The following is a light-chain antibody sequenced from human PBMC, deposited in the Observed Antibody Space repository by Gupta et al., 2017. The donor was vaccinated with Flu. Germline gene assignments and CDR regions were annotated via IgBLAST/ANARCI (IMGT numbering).Light chain of an antibody. V-gene: IGKV1-39*01. CDR2: AAS. CDR1: QSVSNY. J-gene: IGKJ2*01. CDR3: QQSVNSPYT. Sequence: DIQMTQSPSSLSASVGDRVTITCRASQSVSNYLNWYQKKAGKAPKLLIYAASSLQSGVPSRFSGTGSETDFTLTISSRQPEDFATYFCQQSVNSPYTFGQGTKLEIK.